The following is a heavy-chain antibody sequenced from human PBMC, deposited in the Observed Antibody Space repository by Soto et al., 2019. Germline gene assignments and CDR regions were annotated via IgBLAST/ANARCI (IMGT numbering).Heavy chain of an antibody. CDR1: GFTFSDRY. CDR3: TIEGAYPGPDFDY. J-gene: IGHJ4*02. V-gene: IGHV3-72*01. CDR2: TKNKANSYTT. Sequence: GSLRLSCAASGFTFSDRYMDRVRQAPGKGLEWVGRTKNKANSYTTEYAASVKGRFTISRDYSRDSVYLQMNSLKTDDTAVYYCTIEGAYPGPDFDYWGQGTLVTVSS. D-gene: IGHD3-16*01.